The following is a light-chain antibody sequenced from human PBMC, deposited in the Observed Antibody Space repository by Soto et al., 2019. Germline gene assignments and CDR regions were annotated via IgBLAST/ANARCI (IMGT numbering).Light chain of an antibody. V-gene: IGKV3-15*01. CDR2: GAS. CDR1: QSVSTN. CDR3: QQYNSWPPMYT. Sequence: EVVMTQSPATLSVSPGERATLSCRASQSVSTNLAWYQQKGGQPPRLLIYGASTRATDIPARFSGRGSGTEFTLTISSLQSEDFAVYYCQQYNSWPPMYTFGQGTKLEIK. J-gene: IGKJ2*01.